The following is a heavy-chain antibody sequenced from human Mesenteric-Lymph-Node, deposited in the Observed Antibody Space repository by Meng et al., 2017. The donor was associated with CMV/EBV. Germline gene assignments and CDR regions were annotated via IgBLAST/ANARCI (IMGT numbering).Heavy chain of an antibody. CDR3: AKDLGFYDSWRQYYHYYGMDV. D-gene: IGHD3-3*01. J-gene: IGHJ6*02. CDR1: GFTFSSYG. CDR2: IRYDGSNK. Sequence: GESLKISCAASGFTFSSYGMHWVRQAPGKGLEWVAFIRYDGSNKYYADSVKGRFTISRDNSKNTLYLQMNSLRAEDTAVYYCAKDLGFYDSWRQYYHYYGMDVWGQGTTVTVSS. V-gene: IGHV3-30*02.